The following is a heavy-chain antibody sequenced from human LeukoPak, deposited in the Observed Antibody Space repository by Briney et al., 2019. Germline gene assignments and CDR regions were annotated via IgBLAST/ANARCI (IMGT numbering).Heavy chain of an antibody. V-gene: IGHV1-8*01. Sequence: ASVKVSCKASGYTFTSYDINWVRQATGQGLEWMGWMSPDSGNTGYAQKFQGRVTMTRNTSISTAYMELSSLRSEDTAVYYCARDSKAYCGGDCYSDWGQGTLVTVSS. J-gene: IGHJ4*02. D-gene: IGHD2-21*02. CDR1: GYTFTSYD. CDR3: ARDSKAYCGGDCYSD. CDR2: MSPDSGNT.